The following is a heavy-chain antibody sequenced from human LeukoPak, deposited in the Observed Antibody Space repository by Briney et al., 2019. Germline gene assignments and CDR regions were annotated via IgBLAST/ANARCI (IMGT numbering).Heavy chain of an antibody. Sequence: GGSLRLSCVDSGFTFNNYWMSWVRQAPGKGLEWVANIKHDGSEKKYVASVKGRFTISRDNAKNSLYLQMNSLRAEDTAVYYCARVSGWYSWHLDLWGRGTLVTVSS. CDR2: IKHDGSEK. J-gene: IGHJ2*01. D-gene: IGHD6-19*01. CDR1: GFTFNNYW. CDR3: ARVSGWYSWHLDL. V-gene: IGHV3-7*01.